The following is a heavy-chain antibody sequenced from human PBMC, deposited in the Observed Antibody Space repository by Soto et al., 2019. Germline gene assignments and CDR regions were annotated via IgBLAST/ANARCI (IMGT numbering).Heavy chain of an antibody. D-gene: IGHD2-2*02. CDR3: ARDDAGPIQYYYYGMDV. V-gene: IGHV3-7*03. Sequence: PGGSLRLSCAASGFTFSSYWMSWVRQAPGKGLEWVANIKQDGSEKYYVDSVKGRFTISRDNAKNSLYLQMNSLRAEDTAVYYCARDDAGPIQYYYYGMDVWGQGTTVTVSS. CDR2: IKQDGSEK. J-gene: IGHJ6*02. CDR1: GFTFSSYW.